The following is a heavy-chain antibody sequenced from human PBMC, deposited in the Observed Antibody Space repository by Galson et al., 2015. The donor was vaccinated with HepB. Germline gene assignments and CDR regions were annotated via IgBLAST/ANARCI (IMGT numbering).Heavy chain of an antibody. CDR2: MNPNSGNT. J-gene: IGHJ6*03. V-gene: IGHV1-8*01. CDR1: GYTFTTYD. CDR3: ARKFYSSGWGNYYYYYMDV. D-gene: IGHD6-19*01. Sequence: SVKVSCKASGYTFTTYDINWVRQATGQGLEWMGWMNPNSGNTGYAQKFQGRVTLTRDTSISTAYMELSSLRSEDTAVYYCARKFYSSGWGNYYYYYMDVWGKGTTVTVSS.